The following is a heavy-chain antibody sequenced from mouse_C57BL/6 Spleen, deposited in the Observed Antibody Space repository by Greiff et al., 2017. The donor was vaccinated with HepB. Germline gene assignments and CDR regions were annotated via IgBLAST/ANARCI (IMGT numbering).Heavy chain of an antibody. Sequence: EVKLVESGGGLVKPGGSLKLSCAASGFTFSDYGMHWVRQAPEKGLEWVAYISSGSSTIYYADTVKGRFTISRDNAKNTLFLQMTSLRSEDTAMYYCARLLSGYFDVWGTGTTVTVSS. CDR1: GFTFSDYG. CDR2: ISSGSSTI. J-gene: IGHJ1*03. CDR3: ARLLSGYFDV. D-gene: IGHD1-1*01. V-gene: IGHV5-17*01.